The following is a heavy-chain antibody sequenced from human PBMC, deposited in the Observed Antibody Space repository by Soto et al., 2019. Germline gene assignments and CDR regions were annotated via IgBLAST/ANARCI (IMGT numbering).Heavy chain of an antibody. J-gene: IGHJ4*02. CDR2: IKQDGSEK. D-gene: IGHD3-22*01. Sequence: GGSLRLSCAASGFTFSSYWMSWVRQAPGKGLEWVANIKQDGSEKYYVDSVKGRFTISRDNAKNSLYLQMNSLRAEDTAVYYCARDRFLYYYDSSGYPNFDYWGQGTLVTVSS. CDR1: GFTFSSYW. V-gene: IGHV3-7*01. CDR3: ARDRFLYYYDSSGYPNFDY.